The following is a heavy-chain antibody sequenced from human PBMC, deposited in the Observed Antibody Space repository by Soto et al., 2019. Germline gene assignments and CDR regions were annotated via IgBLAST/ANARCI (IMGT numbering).Heavy chain of an antibody. CDR3: ARQGGLYYDSSGYLY. V-gene: IGHV5-51*01. D-gene: IGHD3-22*01. CDR2: IYPGDSDT. Sequence: PGESLKISCKGSGYSFTSYWIGWVRQMPGKGLEWMGIIYPGDSDTRCSPSFQGQVTISADKSISTAYLQWSSLKASDTAMYYCARQGGLYYDSSGYLYWGQGTLVTVSS. J-gene: IGHJ4*02. CDR1: GYSFTSYW.